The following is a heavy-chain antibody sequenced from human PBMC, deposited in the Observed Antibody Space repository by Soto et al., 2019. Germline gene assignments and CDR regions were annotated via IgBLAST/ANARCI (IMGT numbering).Heavy chain of an antibody. D-gene: IGHD6-13*01. CDR1: GFSFGSSW. CDR2: IKKDGSKI. CDR3: ARDVSPGSSSLYLDAFDI. J-gene: IGHJ3*02. V-gene: IGHV3-7*05. Sequence: EVQLVESGGDLVQPGGSLRLSCAASGFSFGSSWMTWVRQAPGKGLEWVADIKKDGSKINYLDSVRGRFTVSRDNAKNTRYLEMNSLRAEDTALYYWARDVSPGSSSLYLDAFDIWGQGTMVTVSS.